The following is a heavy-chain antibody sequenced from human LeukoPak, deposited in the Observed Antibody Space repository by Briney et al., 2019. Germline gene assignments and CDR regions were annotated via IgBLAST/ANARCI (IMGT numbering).Heavy chain of an antibody. V-gene: IGHV6-1*01. J-gene: IGHJ4*02. Sequence: SQTLSLTCAISGDSVSSNRAAWNWIRQSPSRGLEWLGRTSYRSKWYNDYAMSVKSRITINPDTSKNQFSLQLNSVTPEDTAVYYRTRGLNPCLRDSSGWYYFDYWGQGTLVTVSS. CDR3: TRGLNPCLRDSSGWYYFDY. D-gene: IGHD6-19*01. CDR2: TSYRSKWYN. CDR1: GDSVSSNRAA.